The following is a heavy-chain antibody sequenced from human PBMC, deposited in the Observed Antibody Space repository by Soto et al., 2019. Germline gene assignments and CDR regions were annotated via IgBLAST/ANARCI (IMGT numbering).Heavy chain of an antibody. Sequence: EVQLLESGGDSVQPGGAVRLSCAGSGFTFINYAMNWVRQAPGKGLDWVSTISGGGDATVFADSVRGRFTFSRDNSKNTVTLQMNSLGVDDTAVYYCARKVVGSTSRPDYWYFDLWGRGTLVTVS. CDR2: ISGGGDAT. D-gene: IGHD2-21*01. CDR3: ARKVVGSTSRPDYWYFDL. J-gene: IGHJ2*01. CDR1: GFTFINYA. V-gene: IGHV3-23*01.